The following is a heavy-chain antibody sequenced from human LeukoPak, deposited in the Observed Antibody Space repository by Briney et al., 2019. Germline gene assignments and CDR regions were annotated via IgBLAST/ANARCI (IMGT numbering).Heavy chain of an antibody. J-gene: IGHJ5*02. CDR1: GGSLRGQH. CDR3: ARDGGARSFTNGLNWFDP. D-gene: IGHD2-8*01. Sequence: SETLSLTCLVSGGSLRGQHWNWIRQPPGKGLEWIGYIFSSGNTNSNPSLRSRLTLSLDASKNQFSLKLKSVTAADTAVYYCARDGGARSFTNGLNWFDPWGQGILVTVSS. CDR2: IFSSGNT. V-gene: IGHV4-59*11.